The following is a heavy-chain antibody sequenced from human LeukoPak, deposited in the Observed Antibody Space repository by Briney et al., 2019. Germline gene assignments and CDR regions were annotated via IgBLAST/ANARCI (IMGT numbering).Heavy chain of an antibody. D-gene: IGHD3-10*01. J-gene: IGHJ3*02. CDR2: IYCSGST. CDR1: GGSISSYY. V-gene: IGHV4-59*01. Sequence: SETLSLTCTVSGGSISSYYWSWIRQPPGKGLEWIGYIYCSGSTNYNPSLKSRVTISVDTSKNQFSLKLSSVTAADTAVYYCARDRGDSPGAFDIWGQGTMVTVSS. CDR3: ARDRGDSPGAFDI.